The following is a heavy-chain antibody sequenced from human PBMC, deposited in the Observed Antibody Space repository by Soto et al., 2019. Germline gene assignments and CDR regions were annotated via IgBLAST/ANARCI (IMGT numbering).Heavy chain of an antibody. D-gene: IGHD1-1*01. V-gene: IGHV4-31*03. CDR2: IYYSGST. CDR3: ARDYPPGYYFDY. CDR1: GGSISSGGYY. J-gene: IGHJ4*02. Sequence: SETLSLTCTVSGGSISSGGYYWSWIRQHPGKGLEWIGYIYYSGSTYYNPSLKSRVTISVDTSKNQFSLKLSSVTAADTAVYYCARDYPPGYYFDYWGQGTLVTVSS.